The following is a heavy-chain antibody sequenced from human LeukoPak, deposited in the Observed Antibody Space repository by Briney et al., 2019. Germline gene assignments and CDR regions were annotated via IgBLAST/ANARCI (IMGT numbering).Heavy chain of an antibody. CDR3: ARDTGFPFFDF. Sequence: ASVKVSCKASGYTFTTYAMNWVRQAPGQGLEWMGSINPNSGVTDYAQNFQGRVTMTRDTSISTAYMELNRLTSDDTAVYYCARDTGFPFFDFWGQGTLVTVSS. J-gene: IGHJ4*02. V-gene: IGHV1-2*02. CDR1: GYTFTTYA. CDR2: INPNSGVT.